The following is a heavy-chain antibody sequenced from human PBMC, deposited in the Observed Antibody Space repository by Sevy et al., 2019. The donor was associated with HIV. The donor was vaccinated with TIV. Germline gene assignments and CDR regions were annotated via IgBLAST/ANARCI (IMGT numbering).Heavy chain of an antibody. Sequence: GGSLRLSCAASGFTFSTYAMNWVRQAPGKGLEWVSAIGGSDGGTYYADSVKGRFTISRDNSKNMLYLLMNSLRAEDTAIYYWAKEIIYVVGEAFDFWGQGTMVTVSS. D-gene: IGHD2-21*01. CDR2: IGGSDGGT. CDR3: AKEIIYVVGEAFDF. V-gene: IGHV3-23*01. J-gene: IGHJ3*01. CDR1: GFTFSTYA.